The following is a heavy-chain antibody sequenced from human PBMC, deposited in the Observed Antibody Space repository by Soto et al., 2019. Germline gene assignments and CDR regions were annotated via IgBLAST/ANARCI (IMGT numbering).Heavy chain of an antibody. CDR2: ISAYNGNT. D-gene: IGHD2-2*01. V-gene: IGHV1-18*01. J-gene: IGHJ3*02. CDR3: ARGPPDVDCSSTSCYVHHYDI. CDR1: GYTFTSYG. Sequence: ASVKVSCKASGYTFTSYGISWVRQAPGQGLEWMGWISAYNGNTNYAQKLQGRVTMTTDTSTSTAYMELRSLRSDDTAVYYCARGPPDVDCSSTSCYVHHYDIWGQGTMVTVSS.